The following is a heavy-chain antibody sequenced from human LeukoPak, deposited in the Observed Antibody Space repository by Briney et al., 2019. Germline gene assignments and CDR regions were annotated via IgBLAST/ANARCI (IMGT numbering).Heavy chain of an antibody. J-gene: IGHJ4*02. CDR2: INPSSGGT. Sequence: GASVKVSCKASGYTFTGYYMHWVRQAPGQGLEWMGRINPSSGGTNYAQKFQGRVTMTRDTSISTAYMELSRLRSDDTAVYYCARVKGTRGYSYGLDYWGQGTLVTVSS. CDR1: GYTFTGYY. CDR3: ARVKGTRGYSYGLDY. V-gene: IGHV1-2*06. D-gene: IGHD5-18*01.